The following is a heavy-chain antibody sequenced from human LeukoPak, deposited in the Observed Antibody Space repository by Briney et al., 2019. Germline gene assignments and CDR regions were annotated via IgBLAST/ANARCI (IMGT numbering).Heavy chain of an antibody. Sequence: ASVKVSCKASGYTFTSYAMHWVRQAPGQRLEWMGWINAGNGNTKYSQKFQGRVTITRDTSASTAYMELSSLRSEDTAVYYCARGPDYGDYLQYFQHWGQGTLVTVSS. D-gene: IGHD4-17*01. CDR2: INAGNGNT. V-gene: IGHV1-3*01. J-gene: IGHJ1*01. CDR1: GYTFTSYA. CDR3: ARGPDYGDYLQYFQH.